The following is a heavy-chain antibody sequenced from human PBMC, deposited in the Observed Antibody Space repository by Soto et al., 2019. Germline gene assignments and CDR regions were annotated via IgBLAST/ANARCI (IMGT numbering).Heavy chain of an antibody. D-gene: IGHD3-16*01. Sequence: QVQLQESGPGLVKPSQTLSLTCTVSGGSISSGGYYWSWIRQHPGKGLEWIGYIYYSGSTYYNPSLKSRVSISVDTSKNQFSLKLSSVTAADTAVYYCARDYTGSGWFDPWGQGTLVTVSS. CDR2: IYYSGST. CDR3: ARDYTGSGWFDP. J-gene: IGHJ5*02. CDR1: GGSISSGGYY. V-gene: IGHV4-31*03.